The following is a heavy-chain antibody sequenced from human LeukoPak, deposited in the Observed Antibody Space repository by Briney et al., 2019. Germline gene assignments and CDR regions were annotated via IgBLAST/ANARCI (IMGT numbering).Heavy chain of an antibody. J-gene: IGHJ3*02. CDR1: GYRFTSYW. Sequence: GESLQISCKGSGYRFTSYWIGWVRQMPGKGLEWMGIIYPGDSDTRYSPSFQGQVTISADKSISTAYLQWSSLKASDTAMYYCARRGYCSSTSCHDAFDIWGQGTMVTVSS. D-gene: IGHD2-2*01. CDR2: IYPGDSDT. CDR3: ARRGYCSSTSCHDAFDI. V-gene: IGHV5-51*01.